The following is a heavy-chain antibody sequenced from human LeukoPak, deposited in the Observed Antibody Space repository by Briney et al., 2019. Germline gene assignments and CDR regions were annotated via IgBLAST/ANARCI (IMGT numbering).Heavy chain of an antibody. CDR2: INSDGSST. CDR3: ARSHPAQWLAMGDAFDI. Sequence: GGSLRLSCEASGFIFSSYWMSWVRQAPGKGLVWVSRINSDGSSTSYADSVKGRFTISRDNAKNTLYLQMNSLRAEDTAVYYCARSHPAQWLAMGDAFDIWGQGTMVTVSS. J-gene: IGHJ3*02. V-gene: IGHV3-74*01. D-gene: IGHD6-19*01. CDR1: GFIFSSYW.